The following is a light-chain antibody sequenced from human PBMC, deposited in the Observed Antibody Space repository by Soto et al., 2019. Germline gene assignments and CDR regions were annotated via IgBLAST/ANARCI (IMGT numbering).Light chain of an antibody. CDR2: GAS. Sequence: EIVLTQSPGTLSLSPGERATLSCRASQSVSSSYLAWYQQKPGQAPRLLIYGASSRATGIPDRFSGSGSGTDFTLTISRLEPEDFATYYCQQSLETPYTFGQGTKVEIK. CDR3: QQSLETPYT. V-gene: IGKV3-20*01. CDR1: QSVSSSY. J-gene: IGKJ2*01.